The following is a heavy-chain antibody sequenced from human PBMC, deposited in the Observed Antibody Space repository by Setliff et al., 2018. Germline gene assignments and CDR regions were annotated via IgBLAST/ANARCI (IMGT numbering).Heavy chain of an antibody. CDR1: GYTFTNNY. V-gene: IGHV1-46*01. J-gene: IGHJ1*01. D-gene: IGHD2-21*02. Sequence: VKVSCKASGYTFTNNYIHWVRQAPGQGLEWLGLINPSGGYTDYAQKFQDRITLTRDTPTNTLYMELGSLRSEDTAVYFCARAHCIGGYCYYGYFQYWGQGTLVTVSS. CDR3: ARAHCIGGYCYYGYFQY. CDR2: INPSGGYT.